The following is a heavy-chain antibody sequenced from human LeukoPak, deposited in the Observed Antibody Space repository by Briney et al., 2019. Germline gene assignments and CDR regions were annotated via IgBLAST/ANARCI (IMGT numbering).Heavy chain of an antibody. V-gene: IGHV1-18*01. J-gene: IGHJ4*02. CDR3: ARDAALKCSTVDY. D-gene: IGHD3-10*02. CDR1: GYTFSNYG. CDR2: ISAYNGNT. Sequence: GASVKVSCKASGYTFSNYGISWVRQAPGQGLEWMGWISAYNGNTNYAQKLQGRVTLTTDTSTSTAYMELRSLRSDDTAVYYCARDAALKCSTVDYWGQGTLVTVSS.